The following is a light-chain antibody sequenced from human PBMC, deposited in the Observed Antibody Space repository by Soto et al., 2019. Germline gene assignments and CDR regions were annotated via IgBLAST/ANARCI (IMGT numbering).Light chain of an antibody. CDR1: QSISSW. CDR3: QQYNSYRGT. CDR2: DAS. Sequence: EIQMTQSPSTLSASVGDRVTITCRASQSISSWLAWYQQKPGKAPKLLIYDASSLESGVPSRFSGSGSGTEFTLTISSLQPDDFATYYCQQYNSYRGTFGQGTKVEIK. V-gene: IGKV1-5*01. J-gene: IGKJ1*01.